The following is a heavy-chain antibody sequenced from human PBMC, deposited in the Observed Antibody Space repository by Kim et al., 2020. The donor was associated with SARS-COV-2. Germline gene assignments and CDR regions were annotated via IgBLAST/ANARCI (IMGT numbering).Heavy chain of an antibody. CDR3: ARVKVKWWGVVVPAHNYRNYNWFDP. V-gene: IGHV5-51*01. Sequence: GESLKISCKGSGYSFTSYWIGWVRQMPGKGLEWMGIIYPGDSDTRYSPSFQGQVTISADKSISTAYLQWSSLKASDTAMYYCARVKVKWWGVVVPAHNYRNYNWFDPWGQGTLVTVSS. CDR2: IYPGDSDT. CDR1: GYSFTSYW. J-gene: IGHJ5*02. D-gene: IGHD2-2*01.